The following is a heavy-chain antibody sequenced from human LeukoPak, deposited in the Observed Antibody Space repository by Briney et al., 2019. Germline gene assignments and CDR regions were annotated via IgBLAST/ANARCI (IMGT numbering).Heavy chain of an antibody. Sequence: PSETLSLTCTVSGGSISSSSYYWGWIRQPPGKGLEWIGSIYYSGSTYYNPSLKSRVTISVDTSKNQFSLKLSSVTAADTAVHYCARYSSGWYYWGQGTLVTVSS. V-gene: IGHV4-39*01. J-gene: IGHJ4*02. D-gene: IGHD6-19*01. CDR2: IYYSGST. CDR1: GGSISSSSYY. CDR3: ARYSSGWYY.